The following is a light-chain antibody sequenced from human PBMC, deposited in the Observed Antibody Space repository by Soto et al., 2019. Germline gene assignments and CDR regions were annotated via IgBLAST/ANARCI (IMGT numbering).Light chain of an antibody. V-gene: IGLV2-14*01. Sequence: QSVLTQPASVSGSPGQSITISCTGTSSDVGFYNYVSWYQQHPGKTPKLMIYEVNNRPSGVSNRFSGSKSGNTASLTISGLQAEDEADYYCSSYTTSSTILFGTGTKVTVL. CDR3: SSYTTSSTIL. CDR1: SSDVGFYNY. CDR2: EVN. J-gene: IGLJ1*01.